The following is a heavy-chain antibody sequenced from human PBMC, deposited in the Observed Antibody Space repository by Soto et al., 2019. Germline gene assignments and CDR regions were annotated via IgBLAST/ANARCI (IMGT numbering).Heavy chain of an antibody. Sequence: QVRLVLSGAEVKKPGSSVKVSCKASGGTFSNYAITWLRLAPGQGLEWLGGIIPVFGTVNYAQKFQGRVTITADESTSTAYMEINRLRSDDTAVYYCASYNPYTNSFGNWFDPWGQGTLVIVS. CDR3: ASYNPYTNSFGNWFDP. V-gene: IGHV1-69*01. D-gene: IGHD6-13*01. J-gene: IGHJ5*02. CDR1: GGTFSNYA. CDR2: IIPVFGTV.